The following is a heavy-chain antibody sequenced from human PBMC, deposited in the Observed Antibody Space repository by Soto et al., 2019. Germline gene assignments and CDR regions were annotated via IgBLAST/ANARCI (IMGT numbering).Heavy chain of an antibody. D-gene: IGHD4-4*01. Sequence: SETLSLTCTVSGGSISSYYWSWIRQPPGKGLEWIGYIYYSGSTNYNPSLKSRVTISVDTSKNQFSLKLSSVTAADTAVYYCARAPTVTTSKYNYYYMDVWGKGTTVTVSS. V-gene: IGHV4-59*08. CDR1: GGSISSYY. CDR3: ARAPTVTTSKYNYYYMDV. J-gene: IGHJ6*03. CDR2: IYYSGST.